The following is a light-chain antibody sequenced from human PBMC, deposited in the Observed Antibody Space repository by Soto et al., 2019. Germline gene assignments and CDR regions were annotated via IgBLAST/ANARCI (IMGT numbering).Light chain of an antibody. V-gene: IGLV2-14*01. CDR2: DVS. J-gene: IGLJ2*01. CDR1: SSDVGGYNY. Sequence: QSALTQPASVSGSPGQSITIPCTGTSSDVGGYNYVSWYQQHPGKAPKLMIYDVSNRPSGVSNRFSGSKSGNTASLTSSGIQAEDEADSYCSSYTSSSTLVFGGGTKVTVL. CDR3: SSYTSSSTLV.